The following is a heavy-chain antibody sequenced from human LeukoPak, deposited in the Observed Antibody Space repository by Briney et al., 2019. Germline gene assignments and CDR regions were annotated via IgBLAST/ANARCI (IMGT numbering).Heavy chain of an antibody. V-gene: IGHV3-33*01. D-gene: IGHD6-13*01. CDR2: IWYDGSNK. CDR1: GFTFSTYG. J-gene: IGHJ5*02. CDR3: ARERKQQPSEPGNWLDP. Sequence: GGSLRLSCVASGFTFSTYGMHWVRQAPGKGLEWVAVIWYDGSNKYYADSVKGRFTISRDNSKNTLYLQMNSLRAEDTAVYHCARERKQQPSEPGNWLDPWGQGTLVTVSS.